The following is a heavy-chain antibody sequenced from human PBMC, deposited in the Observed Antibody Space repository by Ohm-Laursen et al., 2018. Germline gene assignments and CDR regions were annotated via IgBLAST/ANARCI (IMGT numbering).Heavy chain of an antibody. J-gene: IGHJ6*02. D-gene: IGHD1-26*01. CDR2: IGTAGDT. V-gene: IGHV3-13*01. CDR1: GFTLRSYN. CDR3: AREGSSGTMDV. Sequence: SLRLSCAASGFTLRSYNMHWVRHATGTGLEWVSGIGTAGDTYYAGSVKGRFTISRENAKNSLYLQMNSLRAGDTAVYYCAREGSSGTMDVWGQGTTVTVSS.